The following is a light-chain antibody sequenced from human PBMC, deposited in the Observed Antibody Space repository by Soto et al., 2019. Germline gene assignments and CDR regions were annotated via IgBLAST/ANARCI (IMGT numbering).Light chain of an antibody. CDR2: GAS. J-gene: IGKJ1*01. CDR1: QSVSSN. V-gene: IGKV3-15*01. CDR3: QQYNNWPRT. Sequence: EIVMEQSPATLSVSPGERATLSCRASQSVSSNLAWYQQKPGQAPRLLIYGASTRATGIPARFSGSGSGTEFTLTISSLQSEDFAVYYCQQYNNWPRTFGQGTKVDIK.